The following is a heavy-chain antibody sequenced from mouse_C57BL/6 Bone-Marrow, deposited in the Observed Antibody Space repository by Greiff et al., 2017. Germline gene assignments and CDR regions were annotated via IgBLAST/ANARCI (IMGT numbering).Heavy chain of an antibody. CDR2: ISNGGGST. V-gene: IGHV5-12*01. J-gene: IGHJ4*01. CDR1: GFTFSDYY. Sequence: EVHLVESGGGLVQPGGSLKLSCAASGFTFSDYYMYWVRQTPEKRLEWVAYISNGGGSTYYPDTVKGRFNISRDNAKNTLYLQMSRLKSEDTAMYYCARRGTTVVAVDYWGQGTSVTVSS. D-gene: IGHD1-1*01. CDR3: ARRGTTVVAVDY.